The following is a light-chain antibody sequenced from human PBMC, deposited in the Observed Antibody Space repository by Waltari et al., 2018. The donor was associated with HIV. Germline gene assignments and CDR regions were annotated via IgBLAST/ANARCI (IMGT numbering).Light chain of an antibody. CDR3: QAWNSGTIV. CDR1: NLGHKY. CDR2: QDT. V-gene: IGLV3-1*01. J-gene: IGLJ3*02. Sequence: SYDLTQPPSVSVSSGQTATVTCSGVNLGHKYVSWYQQRSGQSPVLVIYQDTKRPPGIPERFFGSTPKNPATLTIYETQPLDEAHYTCQAWNSGTIVFGGGTNLTVL.